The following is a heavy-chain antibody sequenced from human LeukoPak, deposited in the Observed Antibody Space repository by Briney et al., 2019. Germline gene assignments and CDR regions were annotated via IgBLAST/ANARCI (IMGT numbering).Heavy chain of an antibody. CDR1: GFTISSHW. CDR2: IESDGSST. Sequence: GGSLRLSCAASGFTISSHWMHWLRQAPGKGLVWVSRIESDGSSTSYADSVKGRFTISRDNAKNTLYLQMNSLRAEDTAVYYCARENRVRDRYIWDAFVIWGQGTMVTVSS. J-gene: IGHJ3*02. V-gene: IGHV3-74*01. CDR3: ARENRVRDRYIWDAFVI. D-gene: IGHD5-24*01.